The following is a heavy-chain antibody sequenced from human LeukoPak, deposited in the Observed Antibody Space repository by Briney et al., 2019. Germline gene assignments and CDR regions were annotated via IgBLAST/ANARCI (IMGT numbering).Heavy chain of an antibody. J-gene: IGHJ1*01. CDR3: ARGPYYYDSSGQEVYFQH. CDR2: IIPIFGTA. Sequence: ASVKVSCKASGGTFSSYAISWVRQAPGQGLEWMGRIIPIFGTANYAQKFQGRVTITTDESTSTAYMELSGLRSEDTAAYYCARGPYYYDSSGQEVYFQHWGQGTLVTVSS. D-gene: IGHD3-22*01. V-gene: IGHV1-69*05. CDR1: GGTFSSYA.